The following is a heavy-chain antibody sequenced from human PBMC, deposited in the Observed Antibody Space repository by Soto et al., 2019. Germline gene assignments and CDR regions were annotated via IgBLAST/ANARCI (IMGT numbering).Heavy chain of an antibody. CDR1: GFTFSNAW. D-gene: IGHD1-26*01. CDR3: TTDGVGGELLRTDAFDI. CDR2: IKSKTDGGTT. V-gene: IGHV3-15*07. J-gene: IGHJ3*02. Sequence: EVQLVESGGGLVKPGGSLRLSCAASGFTFSNAWMNWVRQAPGKGLEWVGRIKSKTDGGTTDYAAPVKGRFTISRHDSKNTLYLQMNSLKAEDTAVYYCTTDGVGGELLRTDAFDIWGQGTMVTVSS.